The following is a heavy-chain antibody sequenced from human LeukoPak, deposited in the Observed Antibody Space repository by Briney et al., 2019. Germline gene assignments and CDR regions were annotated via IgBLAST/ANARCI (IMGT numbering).Heavy chain of an antibody. CDR1: GGSFSGYY. CDR3: ARGSAAGTPPTY. V-gene: IGHV4-34*01. Sequence: SETLSLTCAVYGGSFSGYYWSWIRQPPGKGLEWIGEINHSGSTNYNPSLKSRVTIPVDTSKNQFSLKLSSVTAADTAVYYCARGSAAGTPPTYWGQGTLVTVSS. CDR2: INHSGST. J-gene: IGHJ4*02. D-gene: IGHD6-13*01.